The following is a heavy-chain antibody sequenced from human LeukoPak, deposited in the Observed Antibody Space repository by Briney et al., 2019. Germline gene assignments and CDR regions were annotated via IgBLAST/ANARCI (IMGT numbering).Heavy chain of an antibody. J-gene: IGHJ4*02. V-gene: IGHV4-39*07. Sequence: SETLSLTCTVSGGSISSTTYYWGWIRQPPGKRLEWIGTIFHSGSTYHNPSLKSRLTISVDTSKSQFSLKLSSVTAADTAVYYCARVDPDSSSTLEVFDYWGQGTLVTVSS. CDR1: GGSISSTTYY. CDR2: IFHSGST. D-gene: IGHD6-6*01. CDR3: ARVDPDSSSTLEVFDY.